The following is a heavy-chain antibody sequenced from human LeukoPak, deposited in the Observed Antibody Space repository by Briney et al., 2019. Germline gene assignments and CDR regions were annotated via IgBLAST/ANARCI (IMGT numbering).Heavy chain of an antibody. CDR2: IYHSGST. Sequence: SETLSLTCTVSGGSISSGSYYWGWIRQPPGKGLEWIGSIYHSGSTYYNPSLKSRVTISVDTSKNQFSLKLSSVTAADTAVYYCARAGIVAAAGRGGADFDYWGQGTLVTVSS. D-gene: IGHD6-13*01. V-gene: IGHV4-39*07. CDR1: GGSISSGSYY. CDR3: ARAGIVAAAGRGGADFDY. J-gene: IGHJ4*02.